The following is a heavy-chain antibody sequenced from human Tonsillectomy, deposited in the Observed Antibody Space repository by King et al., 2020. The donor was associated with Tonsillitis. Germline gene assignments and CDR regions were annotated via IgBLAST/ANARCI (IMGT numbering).Heavy chain of an antibody. Sequence: QLQESGPGRVKPSETLSLTCKVSGGCISSSSYFWDWIRQPPVKGLERIGSIYYSGSTYYNQSLKSQGTISVDTSKNQFALKLSSVTAADTAVYYCARRATGIVVVPATRDAFDIWGQGTMVTVSS. CDR1: GGCISSSSYF. CDR3: ARRATGIVVVPATRDAFDI. V-gene: IGHV4-39*01. J-gene: IGHJ3*02. D-gene: IGHD2-2*01. CDR2: IYYSGST.